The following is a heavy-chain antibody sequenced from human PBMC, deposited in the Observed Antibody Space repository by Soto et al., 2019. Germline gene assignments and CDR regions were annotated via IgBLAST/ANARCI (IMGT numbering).Heavy chain of an antibody. CDR1: GGSISSGDYY. Sequence: QVQLQESGPGLVKPSQTLSLTCTVSGGSISSGDYYWSWIRQPPGKGLEWIGYIYYSGSTYYNPSLKSRVTLSVVTSKNQFSLKLSSVTAADTAVYYCARDRVDDIFPDYWGQGTLVTVSS. CDR3: ARDRVDDIFPDY. J-gene: IGHJ4*02. CDR2: IYYSGST. V-gene: IGHV4-30-4*01. D-gene: IGHD3-9*01.